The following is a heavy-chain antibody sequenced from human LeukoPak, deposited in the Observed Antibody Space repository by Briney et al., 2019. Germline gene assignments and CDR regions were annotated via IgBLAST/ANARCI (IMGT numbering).Heavy chain of an antibody. Sequence: GGSLRLSCAASGFTFSSYAMSWVRQAPGKGLEWVSAISGSGGSTYYADSVKGRFTISRDNAKNTLYLQMNSLRAEDTTVYYCAKVGDGYNLYNWFDPWGKGTLVTVSS. CDR2: ISGSGGST. CDR3: AKVGDGYNLYNWFDP. D-gene: IGHD5-24*01. CDR1: GFTFSSYA. V-gene: IGHV3-23*01. J-gene: IGHJ5*02.